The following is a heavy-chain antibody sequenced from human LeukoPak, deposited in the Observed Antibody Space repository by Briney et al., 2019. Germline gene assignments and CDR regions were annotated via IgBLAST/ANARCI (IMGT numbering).Heavy chain of an antibody. CDR1: GYTFTSYG. CDR3: ARSGSYYVHRPNAFDI. CDR2: ISAYNGNT. D-gene: IGHD1-26*01. V-gene: IGHV1-18*01. Sequence: ASVKVSCKASGYTFTSYGISWVRQAPGQGLEWMGWISAYNGNTNYEQKLQGRVTMTTDTSTSTAYMELRSLRSDDTAVYYCARSGSYYVHRPNAFDIWGQGTMVTVSS. J-gene: IGHJ3*02.